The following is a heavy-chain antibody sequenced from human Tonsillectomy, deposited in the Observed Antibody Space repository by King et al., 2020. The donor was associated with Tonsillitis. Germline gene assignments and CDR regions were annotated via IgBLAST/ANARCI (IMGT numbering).Heavy chain of an antibody. CDR3: ARVSGDYEILTGFDY. Sequence: FQLVQSGAEVKKPGASVKVSCKASGYTFTSHGISWVRQAPGQGLEWMGWISTYNGNTNYAQKFQGKVTMTTDTSTSTAYMELRSLRSDDTAVYYCARVSGDYEILTGFDYWGQGTLVTVSS. V-gene: IGHV1-18*04. J-gene: IGHJ4*02. CDR1: GYTFTSHG. CDR2: ISTYNGNT. D-gene: IGHD3-9*01.